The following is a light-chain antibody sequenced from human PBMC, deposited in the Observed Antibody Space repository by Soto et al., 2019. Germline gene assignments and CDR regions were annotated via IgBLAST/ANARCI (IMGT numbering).Light chain of an antibody. V-gene: IGLV2-14*01. CDR2: DVS. J-gene: IGLJ1*01. CDR3: KSYTTSDTYV. CDR1: SSDVGNYDF. Sequence: QSVLTQPASVSGSPGQSITISCTGTSSDVGNYDFVSWYQQHPGKAPKLMIYDVSSRPSGVSNRFSGSKSDNTASLTISGLQAEDEADYYRKSYTTSDTYVFGTGTKVTVL.